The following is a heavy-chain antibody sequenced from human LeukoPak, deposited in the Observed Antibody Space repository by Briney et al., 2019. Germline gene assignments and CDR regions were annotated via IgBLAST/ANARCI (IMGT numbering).Heavy chain of an antibody. D-gene: IGHD6-19*01. CDR2: ISAYNGNT. CDR3: ARADSSGWSHDAFDI. Sequence: ASVKVSCKASGYTFTSYGISWVRQAPGQGLEWMGWISAYNGNTNYAQKLQGRVTMTTDTSTSTAYMELRSLRSDDTAVYYCARADSSGWSHDAFDIWGQGTMVTVSS. V-gene: IGHV1-18*01. J-gene: IGHJ3*02. CDR1: GYTFTSYG.